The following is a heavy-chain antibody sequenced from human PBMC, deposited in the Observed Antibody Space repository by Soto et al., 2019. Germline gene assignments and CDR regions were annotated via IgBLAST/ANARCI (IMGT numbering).Heavy chain of an antibody. Sequence: SETLSLTCTVSGESINTEGYFWAWIRQPPGNGLEWLGSLYYSGTTYYNPSLMSRVSISSDMSRNQFFLRLTSVTAADTAVYFCVRLLSGYFDSWGQGTLVTVSS. CDR2: LYYSGTT. CDR1: GESINTEGYF. V-gene: IGHV4-39*01. CDR3: VRLLSGYFDS. J-gene: IGHJ4*02. D-gene: IGHD3-22*01.